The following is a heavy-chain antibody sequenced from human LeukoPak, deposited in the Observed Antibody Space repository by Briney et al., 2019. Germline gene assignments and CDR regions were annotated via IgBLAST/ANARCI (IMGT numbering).Heavy chain of an antibody. CDR2: INPNSGGT. D-gene: IGHD3-10*01. V-gene: IGHV1-2*02. CDR3: ARANSRGSYYMYYFDY. J-gene: IGHJ4*02. CDR1: GYTFTGYY. Sequence: ASVKVSCKAFGYTFTGYYMHWVRQAPGQGLEWMGWINPNSGGTNYAQKFQGRVTMTRDTSISTAYMELSRLRSDDTAVYYCARANSRGSYYMYYFDYWGQGTLVTVSS.